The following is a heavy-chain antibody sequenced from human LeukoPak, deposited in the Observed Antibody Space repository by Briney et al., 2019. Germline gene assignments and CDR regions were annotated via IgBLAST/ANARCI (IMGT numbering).Heavy chain of an antibody. D-gene: IGHD3-10*01. CDR1: GYSIYSGYY. J-gene: IGHJ4*02. V-gene: IGHV4-38-2*02. CDR2: IYHSGST. CDR3: ARDEMVRGEVEY. Sequence: SETLSLTCAVSGYSIYSGYYWVWIRQPPGKGLEWIGSIYHSGSTYYNPSLKSRVTMSVDTSKNQFSLRLSSVTAADTAVYYCARDEMVRGEVEYWGQGTLVTVSS.